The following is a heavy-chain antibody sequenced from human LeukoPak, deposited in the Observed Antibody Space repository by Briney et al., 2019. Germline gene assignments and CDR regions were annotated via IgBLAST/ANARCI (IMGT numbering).Heavy chain of an antibody. J-gene: IGHJ4*02. CDR2: ISSSGSTI. CDR1: GFTFSDYC. V-gene: IGHV3-11*04. D-gene: IGHD3-22*01. CDR3: ARAHYYDSSGLDF. Sequence: MPGGSLRLSCAASGFTFSDYCMSWIRQAPGKGLEWVSYISSSGSTIYYADSLKGRFTISRDNAKNSLYLQMNSLRAEDTAVYYCARAHYYDSSGLDFWGQGTLVTVSS.